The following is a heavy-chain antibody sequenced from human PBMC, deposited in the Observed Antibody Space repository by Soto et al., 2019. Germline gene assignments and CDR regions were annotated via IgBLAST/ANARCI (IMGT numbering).Heavy chain of an antibody. CDR3: AKGRQIVGGKDY. V-gene: IGHV3-23*01. Sequence: GFPRLSCSGSGFTFSSYAMSWVRQAPGKGLEWVSAISGTGGSTYYADSVKVRFTIPRDNSKNTLYLQMNGLRAEARAVYYCAKGRQIVGGKDYWGQGTLVTVS. CDR1: GFTFSSYA. J-gene: IGHJ4*02. D-gene: IGHD1-26*01. CDR2: ISGTGGST.